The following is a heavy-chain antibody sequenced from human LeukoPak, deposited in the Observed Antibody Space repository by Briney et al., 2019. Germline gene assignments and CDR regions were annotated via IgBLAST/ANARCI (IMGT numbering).Heavy chain of an antibody. V-gene: IGHV3-15*01. CDR3: TTLYGSGNYY. CDR1: GFTFSNAW. D-gene: IGHD3-10*01. J-gene: IGHJ4*02. CDR2: IKSKTDGGTT. Sequence: RGGSLRLSCTASGFTFSNAWMSWVRPAPGKGLEWVGQIKSKTDGGTTDSAAPVKGRFTISRDDSKNTLYLQMNSLKTEDTAVYYCTTLYGSGNYYWGQGTLVTVSS.